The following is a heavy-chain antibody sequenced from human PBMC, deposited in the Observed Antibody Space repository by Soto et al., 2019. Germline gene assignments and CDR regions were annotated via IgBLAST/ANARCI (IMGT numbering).Heavy chain of an antibody. Sequence: GGSLRLSCAASGFTFSSYSMNWVRQAPGKGLEWVSSISSSSSYIYYADSVKGRFTISRDNAKNSLYLQMNSLRAEDTAVYYCARGYCSSTSCRYFDYWGQGTLVTSPQ. CDR3: ARGYCSSTSCRYFDY. J-gene: IGHJ4*02. CDR1: GFTFSSYS. V-gene: IGHV3-21*01. D-gene: IGHD2-2*01. CDR2: ISSSSSYI.